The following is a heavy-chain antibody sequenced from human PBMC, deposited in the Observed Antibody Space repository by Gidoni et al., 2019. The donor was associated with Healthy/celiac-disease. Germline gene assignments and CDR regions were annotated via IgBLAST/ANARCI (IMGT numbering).Heavy chain of an antibody. CDR3: AKAPRGYSRGWVDY. V-gene: IGHV3-23*01. CDR2: ISGSGGST. J-gene: IGHJ4*02. CDR1: GFTCSSDA. Sequence: EVQRLESGGGWVQPGGSLRLSCAASGFTCSSDAMSWCRQAPGKGLEWVSAISGSGGSTYYSYSVKVRFTISRDNSKTTLYLQMNSRRAEDTAAYYCAKAPRGYSRGWVDYWGQGTLVTVSS. D-gene: IGHD5-18*01.